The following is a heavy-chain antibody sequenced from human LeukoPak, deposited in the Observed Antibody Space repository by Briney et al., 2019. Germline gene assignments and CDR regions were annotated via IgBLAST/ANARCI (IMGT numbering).Heavy chain of an antibody. CDR2: IYYSGST. V-gene: IGHV4-39*01. D-gene: IGHD5-12*01. CDR1: GFSISSSLNY. CDR3: AALSGYSGYDWFSHFDY. J-gene: IGHJ4*02. Sequence: SETLSLTCTASGFSISSSLNYWGWLRQPPGKGLEWIGSIYYSGSTYNNPSLKSRVTISVDTSKNQFSLSLSSVTAAHTAVYYCAALSGYSGYDWFSHFDYWGQGTLVTVSS.